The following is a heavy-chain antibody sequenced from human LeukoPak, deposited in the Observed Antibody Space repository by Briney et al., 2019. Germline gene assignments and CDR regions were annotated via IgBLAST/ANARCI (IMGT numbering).Heavy chain of an antibody. Sequence: KPSETLSLTCTVSGGSISGTYYWSWIRQPPGKGLEWIGYIYYTGTTDSNPSLKSRVTISLDTSKNQFSLNLSSVTAADTAVYYCARRWVYDKRAFDAWDQGTMVTVSS. D-gene: IGHD3-16*01. J-gene: IGHJ3*01. CDR1: GGSISGTYY. V-gene: IGHV4-59*08. CDR2: IYYTGTT. CDR3: ARRWVYDKRAFDA.